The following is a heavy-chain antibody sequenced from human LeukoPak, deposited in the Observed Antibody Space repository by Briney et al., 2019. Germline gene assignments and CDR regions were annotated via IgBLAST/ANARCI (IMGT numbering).Heavy chain of an antibody. D-gene: IGHD2-2*01. CDR3: ARQGCSSTSCYSYYHYMDV. V-gene: IGHV4-59*08. CDR2: IYSSGST. J-gene: IGHJ6*03. CDR1: GGSISSYY. Sequence: SETLSLTCTVSGGSISSYYWSWIRQPPGKGLEWIGYIYSSGSTNYNPSLKSRVTISVDTSKNQFSLKLTSVTAADTAVYYCARQGCSSTSCYSYYHYMDVWGKGNTLTVSS.